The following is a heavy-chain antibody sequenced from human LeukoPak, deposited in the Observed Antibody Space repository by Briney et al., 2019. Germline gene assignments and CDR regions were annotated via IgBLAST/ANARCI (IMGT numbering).Heavy chain of an antibody. J-gene: IGHJ2*01. CDR2: ISSSTRYI. Sequence: GGSLRLSCAASGFTFSSYSMNWVRQAPGKGLEWVSSISSSTRYIYYADSVKGRFTISRDNAKNSLYLQMNSLRAEDTAVYYCARDPAPNPLLYWYFDLWGRGTLVTVSS. D-gene: IGHD1-14*01. CDR3: ARDPAPNPLLYWYFDL. CDR1: GFTFSSYS. V-gene: IGHV3-21*01.